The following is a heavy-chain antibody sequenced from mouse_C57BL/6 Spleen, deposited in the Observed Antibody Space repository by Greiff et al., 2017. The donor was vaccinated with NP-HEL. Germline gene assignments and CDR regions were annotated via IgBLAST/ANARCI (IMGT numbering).Heavy chain of an antibody. CDR3: ARAETVTDY. J-gene: IGHJ2*01. D-gene: IGHD4-1*01. CDR2: IYPGSGST. V-gene: IGHV1-55*01. CDR1: GYTFTSYW. Sequence: QVQLQQSGAELVKPGASEKMSCKASGYTFTSYWITWGKQRPGPALEWIAHIYPGSGSTNYNGKCRSKATLTVDTSSSTAYLQLSVMTSEDSAGYYWARAETVTDYLGQGTTFTVSS.